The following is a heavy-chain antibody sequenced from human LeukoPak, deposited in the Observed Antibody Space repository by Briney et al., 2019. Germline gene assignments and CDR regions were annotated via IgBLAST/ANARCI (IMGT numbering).Heavy chain of an antibody. Sequence: GGSLRLSCAASGFTFSSYSMNWVRQAPGKGLEWVSSISYSSSYIYYADSVKGRFTTSRDNAKNSLYLQMNSLRAEDTAVYYCARDLGLGDYFDYWGQGTLVTVSS. J-gene: IGHJ4*02. CDR3: ARDLGLGDYFDY. D-gene: IGHD2-21*01. V-gene: IGHV3-21*01. CDR1: GFTFSSYS. CDR2: ISYSSSYI.